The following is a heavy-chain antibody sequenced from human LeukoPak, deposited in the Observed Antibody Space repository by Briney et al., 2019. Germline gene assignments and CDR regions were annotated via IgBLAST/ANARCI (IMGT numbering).Heavy chain of an antibody. J-gene: IGHJ3*02. V-gene: IGHV1-46*01. CDR3: ATFALGATTWAFDI. Sequence: ASVKVSCKASGYTFTSNYMHWVRQAPGQGPEWMGVISPSGGSTTYAQKFQGRVTLTRDMSTSTDYLELSSLRSEDTAVYYCATFALGATTWAFDIWGQGTMVTVSS. CDR2: ISPSGGST. D-gene: IGHD1-26*01. CDR1: GYTFTSNY.